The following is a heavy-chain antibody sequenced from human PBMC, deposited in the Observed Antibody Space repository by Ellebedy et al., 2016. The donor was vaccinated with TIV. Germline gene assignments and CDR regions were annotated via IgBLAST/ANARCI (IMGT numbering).Heavy chain of an antibody. CDR3: ARDHARASADYYYYYSMDV. V-gene: IGHV1-2*02. D-gene: IGHD3-10*02. CDR2: INPNSGGT. Sequence: ASVKVSXXASGYTFTSYGISWVRQAPGQGLEWMGWINPNSGGTNYAQKFQGRVTMTRDTSISTAYMELSRLRSDDTAVYYCARDHARASADYYYYYSMDVWGQGTTVTVSS. CDR1: GYTFTSYG. J-gene: IGHJ6*02.